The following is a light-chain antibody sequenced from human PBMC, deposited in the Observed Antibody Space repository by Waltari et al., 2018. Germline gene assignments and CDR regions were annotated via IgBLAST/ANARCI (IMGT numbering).Light chain of an antibody. CDR3: QHYYSTPRT. Sequence: DIQMTQSPSSLSASVGDRVTITCRASRDITDSLAWYQQKPGRAPKVLLFDASSLQSGVPSRFIGSGSATDFTLTISSLQPEDFATYYCQHYYSTPRTFGRGTTVEIK. J-gene: IGKJ2*02. CDR2: DAS. CDR1: RDITDS. V-gene: IGKV1-NL1*01.